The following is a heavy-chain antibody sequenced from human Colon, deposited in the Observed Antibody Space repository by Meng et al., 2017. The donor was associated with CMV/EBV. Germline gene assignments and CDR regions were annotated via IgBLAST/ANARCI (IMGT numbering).Heavy chain of an antibody. CDR2: IRATGGTT. CDR1: GFTFSRSE. D-gene: IGHD1-26*01. V-gene: IGHV3-48*03. Sequence: GGSLRLSCAASGFTFSRSEMTWVRQAPGKGLEWIAYIRATGGTTYYADSVKGRFTISRDNAESSLFLQMNSLRAEDTAVYFCASVNFDYYYFKNWGQGALVTVSS. CDR3: ASVNFDYYYFKN. J-gene: IGHJ4*01.